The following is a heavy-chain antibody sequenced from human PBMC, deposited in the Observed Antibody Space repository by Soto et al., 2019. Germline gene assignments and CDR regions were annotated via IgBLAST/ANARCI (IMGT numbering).Heavy chain of an antibody. CDR1: GYTFTSYG. V-gene: IGHV1-18*01. J-gene: IGHJ5*02. Sequence: ASVKVSCKASGYTFTSYGISWVRQAPGQGLEWMGWTSAYNGNTNYAQKLQGRVTMTTDTSTSTAYMELRSLRSDDTAVYYCARDQFEYCSGGSCSWFDPWGQGTLVTVSS. D-gene: IGHD2-15*01. CDR3: ARDQFEYCSGGSCSWFDP. CDR2: TSAYNGNT.